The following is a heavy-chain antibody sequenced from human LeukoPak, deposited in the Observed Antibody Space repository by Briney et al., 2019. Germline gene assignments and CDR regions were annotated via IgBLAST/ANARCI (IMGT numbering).Heavy chain of an antibody. Sequence: GASLKISCKGSGYIFTNYWIGWVRQMPGKGLEWMAIINPGDSDTRYSPSFQGQVTISADKSINTAYLQWSSLKASDTAMYYCARHTSWDTGMDVWGKGTTVTVSS. CDR3: ARHTSWDTGMDV. CDR1: GYIFTNYW. CDR2: INPGDSDT. D-gene: IGHD5-18*01. V-gene: IGHV5-51*01. J-gene: IGHJ6*04.